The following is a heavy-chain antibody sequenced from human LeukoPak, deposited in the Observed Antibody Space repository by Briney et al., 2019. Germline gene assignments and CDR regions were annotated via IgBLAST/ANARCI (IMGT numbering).Heavy chain of an antibody. CDR2: INPNSGGT. CDR3: ARNRGCGGDCYRYNYYGMDA. CDR1: GYTFTGYY. J-gene: IGHJ6*02. Sequence: ASVKVSCKASGYTFTGYYMHWVRQAPGQGLEWMGWINPNSGGTNYAQKFQGRVTLTRDTSISTAYMELSRLRSDDTAVYYCARNRGCGGDCYRYNYYGMDAWGQGTTVTVSS. V-gene: IGHV1-2*02. D-gene: IGHD2-21*02.